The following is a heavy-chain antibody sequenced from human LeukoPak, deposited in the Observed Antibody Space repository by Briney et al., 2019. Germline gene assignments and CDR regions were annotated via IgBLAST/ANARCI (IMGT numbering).Heavy chain of an antibody. V-gene: IGHV3-21*01. CDR3: ARGGTAVRPVYYHYMDV. Sequence: GGALRLSCAASGFTFSSYTIHWVRQAPGKGLEWVSSICALSTYISYADSVKGRFTISRDNVEKSAYLELSGLTAHDPAIYYWARGGTAVRPVYYHYMDVCGKGTTVTLSS. J-gene: IGHJ6*03. CDR2: ICALSTYI. D-gene: IGHD6-6*01. CDR1: GFTFSSYT.